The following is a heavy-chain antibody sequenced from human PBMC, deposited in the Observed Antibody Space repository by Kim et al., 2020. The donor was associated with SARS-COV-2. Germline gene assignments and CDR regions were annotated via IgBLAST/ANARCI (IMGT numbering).Heavy chain of an antibody. CDR2: IWYDGSGK. J-gene: IGHJ6*02. CDR3: AREDYGGNPDYFYGMDV. CDR1: GFVFSSYG. Sequence: GGSLRLSRAASGFVFSSYGMHWVRQAPGKGLEWVAVIWYDGSGKYYSDSVKGRFTISRDNSKNTLFLQMNSLRAEDTAVYYCAREDYGGNPDYFYGMDVWGQGTTVTVSS. V-gene: IGHV3-33*01. D-gene: IGHD4-17*01.